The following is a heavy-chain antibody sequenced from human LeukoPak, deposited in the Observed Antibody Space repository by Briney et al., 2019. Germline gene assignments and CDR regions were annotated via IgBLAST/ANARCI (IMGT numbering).Heavy chain of an antibody. CDR2: IYPADSDT. Sequence: GESLKISCQGSGYSFTSYWIGWVRQMPGKGLEWMGIIYPADSDTRYSPSFQGQVTISADKSISTAYLQWSSLKALDTAMYYCARHPTPSSYSSSWGQGTLVTVSS. CDR1: GYSFTSYW. D-gene: IGHD6-6*01. V-gene: IGHV5-51*01. J-gene: IGHJ5*02. CDR3: ARHPTPSSYSSS.